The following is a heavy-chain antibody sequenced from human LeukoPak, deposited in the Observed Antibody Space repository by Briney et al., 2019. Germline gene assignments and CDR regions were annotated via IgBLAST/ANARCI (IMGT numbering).Heavy chain of an antibody. D-gene: IGHD6-13*01. CDR3: ARTGSSWYFSYYYCYMDV. CDR2: MNPNSGNT. Sequence: ASVKVSCKASGYTFTSYDINWVRQATGQGLEWMGWMNPNSGNTGYAQKFQGRVTMTRNTSISTAYMELSSLRSEDTAVYYCARTGSSWYFSYYYCYMDVWGKGTTVTISS. CDR1: GYTFTSYD. V-gene: IGHV1-8*01. J-gene: IGHJ6*03.